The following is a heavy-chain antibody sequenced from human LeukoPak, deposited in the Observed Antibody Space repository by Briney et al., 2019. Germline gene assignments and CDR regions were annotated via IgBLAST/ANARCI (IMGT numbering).Heavy chain of an antibody. Sequence: GGSLRLSCAASGFTFSSYWMSWVRQAPGKGLEWVANIKQDGSEKYYVDSVKGRFTISRDNAKNLLYLQMNSLRAEDTAVYYCARGEPDSSSSHDYWGQGTLVTVSS. CDR1: GFTFSSYW. J-gene: IGHJ4*02. V-gene: IGHV3-7*01. CDR3: ARGEPDSSSSHDY. CDR2: IKQDGSEK. D-gene: IGHD6-6*01.